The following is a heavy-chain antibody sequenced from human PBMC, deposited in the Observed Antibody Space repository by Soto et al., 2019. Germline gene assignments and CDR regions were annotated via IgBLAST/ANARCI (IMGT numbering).Heavy chain of an antibody. Sequence: GGSLRLSCAASGFTFSSYAMSWVRQAPGKGLEWVSAISGSGGSTYYADSVKGRFTISRDNSKNTLYLQMNSLRAEDTAVYYCAASGRGYCSGGSCYSYWYFDLWGRGTLVTVSS. CDR1: GFTFSSYA. V-gene: IGHV3-23*01. J-gene: IGHJ2*01. CDR2: ISGSGGST. CDR3: AASGRGYCSGGSCYSYWYFDL. D-gene: IGHD2-15*01.